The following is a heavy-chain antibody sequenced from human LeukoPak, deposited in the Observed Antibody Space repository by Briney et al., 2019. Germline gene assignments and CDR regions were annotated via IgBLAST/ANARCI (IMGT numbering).Heavy chain of an antibody. CDR1: GFTFSSYS. CDR2: INHSGST. D-gene: IGHD4-17*01. V-gene: IGHV4-34*01. Sequence: PGGSLRLSCAASGFTFSSYSMNWVRQPPGKGLEWIGEINHSGSTNYNPSLKSRVTISVDTSKNQFSLKLSSVTAADTAVYYCARKDDYVFDYWGQGTLVTVSS. CDR3: ARKDDYVFDY. J-gene: IGHJ4*02.